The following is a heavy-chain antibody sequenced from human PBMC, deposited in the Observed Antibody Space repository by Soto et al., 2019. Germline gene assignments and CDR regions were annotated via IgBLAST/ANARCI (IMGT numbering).Heavy chain of an antibody. CDR3: ARVKSSGIAVAPFDY. CDR2: INPNSGGT. Sequence: QVQLVQSGAEVKKPGASVKVSCKASGYTFTGYYMHWVRQAPGQGLEWMGWINPNSGGTNYAQKCQGWVAMTRDTSISTAYMELSRLRSDDTAVYYCARVKSSGIAVAPFDYWGQGTLVTVSS. D-gene: IGHD6-19*01. V-gene: IGHV1-2*04. CDR1: GYTFTGYY. J-gene: IGHJ4*02.